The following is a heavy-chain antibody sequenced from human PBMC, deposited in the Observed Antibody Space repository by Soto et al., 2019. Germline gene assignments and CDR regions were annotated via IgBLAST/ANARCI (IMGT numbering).Heavy chain of an antibody. J-gene: IGHJ6*02. CDR3: ARARGYCSSTSCYGDYYYGMDV. Sequence: SVKVSCAASGGTISSYAISWVRQAPEQGLEWMGGIIPIFGTANYAQKFQGRVTITADESTSTAYMELSSLRSEDTAVYYCARARGYCSSTSCYGDYYYGMDVWGQGTTVTVSS. V-gene: IGHV1-69*13. D-gene: IGHD2-2*01. CDR1: GGTISSYA. CDR2: IIPIFGTA.